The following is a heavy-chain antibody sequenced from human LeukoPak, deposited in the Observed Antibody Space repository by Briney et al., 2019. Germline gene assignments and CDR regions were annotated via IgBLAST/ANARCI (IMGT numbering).Heavy chain of an antibody. V-gene: IGHV3-7*03. CDR1: GFAFSNYW. J-gene: IGHJ5*01. Sequence: GGSLRLSRTGSGFAFSNYWMSWVRQAPGKGLGWVANIKYDGSEKYYVDSVKGRLTISRDNAKNSLYLQMNSLRAEDTAVYYCAREPVRKRWFDSWGQGTLVTVSS. D-gene: IGHD3-10*01. CDR3: AREPVRKRWFDS. CDR2: IKYDGSEK.